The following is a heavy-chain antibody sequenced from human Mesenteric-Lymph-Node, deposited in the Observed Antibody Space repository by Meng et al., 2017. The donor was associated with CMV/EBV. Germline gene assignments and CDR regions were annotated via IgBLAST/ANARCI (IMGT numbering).Heavy chain of an antibody. J-gene: IGHJ4*02. CDR3: AKDKWTGTTTAFDY. D-gene: IGHD1-1*01. CDR2: INWIGDII. Sequence: SLKISCAASGFSFDDYAMYWVRQAPGKGLEWVAGINWIGDIIAYADSVKGRFTISRDSAKNSLYLQMNSLRPEDTAFYYCAKDKWTGTTTAFDYWGQGTVVTVSS. CDR1: GFSFDDYA. V-gene: IGHV3-9*01.